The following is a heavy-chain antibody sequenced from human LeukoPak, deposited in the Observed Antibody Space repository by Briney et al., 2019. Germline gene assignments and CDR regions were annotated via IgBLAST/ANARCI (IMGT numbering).Heavy chain of an antibody. J-gene: IGHJ4*02. Sequence: GGSLRLSCAASGFTFSSYAMSWVRQAPGKGLEWVSAISGSGGSTYYADSVKGRFTIPRDNSKNTLYLQMNSLRAEDTAVYYCASRTTDYGGNYWGQGTLVTVSS. CDR3: ASRTTDYGGNY. D-gene: IGHD4-23*01. CDR2: ISGSGGST. CDR1: GFTFSSYA. V-gene: IGHV3-23*01.